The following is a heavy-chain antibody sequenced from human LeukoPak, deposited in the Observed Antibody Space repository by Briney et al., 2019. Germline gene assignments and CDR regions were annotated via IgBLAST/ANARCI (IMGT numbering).Heavy chain of an antibody. J-gene: IGHJ2*01. CDR2: ISGSGGST. D-gene: IGHD6-19*01. CDR1: GFTFSSYG. Sequence: GGTPRLSCAASGFTFSSYGMSWVRQAPGKGLEWVSAISGSGGSTYYADSVKGRFTISRDNSKNTLYLQMNSLRAEDTAVYYCAKDWGDSSGWLIYWYFDLWGRGTLVTVSS. V-gene: IGHV3-23*01. CDR3: AKDWGDSSGWLIYWYFDL.